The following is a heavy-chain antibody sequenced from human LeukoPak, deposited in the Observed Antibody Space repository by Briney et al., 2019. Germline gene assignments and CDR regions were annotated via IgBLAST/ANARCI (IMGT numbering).Heavy chain of an antibody. Sequence: GGSLRLSCAASGFTFSSYGMHWVRQAPGKGLEWVSSISSSSSYIYYADSLKGRFTISRDNAKNSLYLQLNSLGAEDTAVYYCARDMYDDYGMDVWGQGTTVTVSS. CDR1: GFTFSSYG. V-gene: IGHV3-21*01. CDR3: ARDMYDDYGMDV. D-gene: IGHD3-3*01. J-gene: IGHJ6*02. CDR2: ISSSSSYI.